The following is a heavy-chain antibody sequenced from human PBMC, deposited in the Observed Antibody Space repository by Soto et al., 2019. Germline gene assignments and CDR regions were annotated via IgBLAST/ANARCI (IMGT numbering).Heavy chain of an antibody. J-gene: IGHJ6*02. D-gene: IGHD2-8*02. CDR3: ARHEGWTGPDQ. V-gene: IGHV4-4*02. CDR2: IFHDGNT. CDR1: GGSIVGGGG. Sequence: PLETLCLPWAVSGGSIVGGGGWSWVRQPPGKGLEWIAEIFHDGNTNYSPSLKSRVTISVDKSQNQFSLNVYSVTAADTAVYYCARHEGWTGPDQWGQGTTVTVSS.